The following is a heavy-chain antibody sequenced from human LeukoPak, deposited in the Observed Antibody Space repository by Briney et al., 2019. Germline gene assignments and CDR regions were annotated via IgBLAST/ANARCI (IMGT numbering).Heavy chain of an antibody. Sequence: GGSLRLSCAASGLIVRNNFMSWVRQPPGKGLEWVSVIYSDGTTHYEDSVKGRFTISRDTSKNTLSLQMYSLRVEDTAVYYCAREKGRGVISPYFDSWGQGTLVTVSS. J-gene: IGHJ4*02. CDR2: IYSDGTT. CDR3: AREKGRGVISPYFDS. D-gene: IGHD3-10*01. V-gene: IGHV3-53*01. CDR1: GLIVRNNF.